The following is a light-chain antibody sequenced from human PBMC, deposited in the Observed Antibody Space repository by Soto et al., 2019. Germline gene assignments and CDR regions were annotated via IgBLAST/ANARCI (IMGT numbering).Light chain of an antibody. V-gene: IGLV2-14*01. CDR2: EVT. J-gene: IGLJ1*01. CDR3: SSYTITSSPV. CDR1: SSDVGGYDF. Sequence: QSALTQPASVSGSPGQSITISCTGTSSDVGGYDFVSWYLQYPGQAPKILIYEVTHRPSGVPDRFSGSKSGNTASLTISGLQADDEADYYCSSYTITSSPVFGPGTKVTVL.